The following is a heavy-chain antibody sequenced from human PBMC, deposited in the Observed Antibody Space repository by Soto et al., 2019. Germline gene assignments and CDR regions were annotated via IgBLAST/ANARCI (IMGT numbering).Heavy chain of an antibody. Sequence: QVHLVESGGDVVQPGRSLRLSCAASGFTFSNYAMHWVRQAPGKGLEWVAVISYDGSNKFYADSVKGRFTISRDNSKNTLYVQMNSLRSEDTAVYFCARDRGLVGNQYFFDYWGQGTLVTVSS. CDR2: ISYDGSNK. J-gene: IGHJ4*02. CDR3: ARDRGLVGNQYFFDY. D-gene: IGHD2-15*01. V-gene: IGHV3-30-3*01. CDR1: GFTFSNYA.